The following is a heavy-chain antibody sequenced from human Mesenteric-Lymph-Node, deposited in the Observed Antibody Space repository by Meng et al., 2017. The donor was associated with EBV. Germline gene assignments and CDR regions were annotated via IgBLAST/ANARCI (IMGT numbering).Heavy chain of an antibody. Sequence: VQLQESGPGLVKPSEPLSLTCTVSGGSVTSGSYYWNWIRQPPGKRLEWIGYIHYSGSTNYNPSLKSQITISVDTSKNQLSLRVSHVTAADTAVYYCARGRRGVQYFDFWGQGALVTVSS. CDR3: ARGRRGVQYFDF. D-gene: IGHD1-1*01. CDR1: GGSVTSGSYY. CDR2: IHYSGST. J-gene: IGHJ4*02. V-gene: IGHV4-61*01.